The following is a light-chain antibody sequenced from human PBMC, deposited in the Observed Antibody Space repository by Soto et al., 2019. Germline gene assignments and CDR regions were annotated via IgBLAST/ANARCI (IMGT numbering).Light chain of an antibody. CDR1: SGHSSYA. J-gene: IGLJ2*01. V-gene: IGLV4-69*01. Sequence: QLVLTQSPSASASLGALVKLTCTLSSGHSSYAITWHQQQPEKGPRYLMKLNSDGSHYKGDGIPDRFSGSSSGAERYLIISSLQSEDEADYYCQTWGTGIHVVFGGGTKVTVL. CDR3: QTWGTGIHVV. CDR2: LNSDGSH.